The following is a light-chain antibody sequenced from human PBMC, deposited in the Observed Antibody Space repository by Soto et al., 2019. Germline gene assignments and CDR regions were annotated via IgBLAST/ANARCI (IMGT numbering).Light chain of an antibody. CDR3: GTWDTSLSVWV. CDR2: DDN. J-gene: IGLJ3*02. Sequence: SVLTQPPSVSAAPGQKVTISCSGTSSNIGSHYVSWYHQLPGTAPKLLIYDDNKRPSGISDRFSGSKSGTSATLGITGLQTGDEADYYCGTWDTSLSVWVFGGGTQLTVL. V-gene: IGLV1-51*01. CDR1: SSNIGSHY.